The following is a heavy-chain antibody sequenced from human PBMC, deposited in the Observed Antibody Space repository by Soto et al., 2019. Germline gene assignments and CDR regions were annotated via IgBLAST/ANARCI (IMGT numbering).Heavy chain of an antibody. CDR1: GDSLTRNY. V-gene: IGHV4-59*01. Sequence: QVQLQESGPGLVKPSETLSLTCTVSGDSLTRNYWSWIRQPPGKGLEWCAYILNGRSTKYNPSLMSRVSISLDTPKSQFSLKLNSVTAADTAVYYCTRTLSGGFDYWDQSTLVTVSS. CDR2: ILNGRST. CDR3: TRTLSGGFDY. J-gene: IGHJ4*02.